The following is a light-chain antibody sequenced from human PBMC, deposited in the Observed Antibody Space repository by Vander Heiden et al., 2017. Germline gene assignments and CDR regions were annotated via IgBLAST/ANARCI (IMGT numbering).Light chain of an antibody. Sequence: EIVLTQSPGTLSLSQGERATLSCRASQTISNNYLAWYQQKPGHAPRLLIYGASSRATGISDSFSGSGSGTDFALTIARLEPEDVGVYFCQQYVSSPWTFGQGAKVEIK. J-gene: IGKJ1*01. CDR2: GAS. CDR3: QQYVSSPWT. CDR1: QTISNNY. V-gene: IGKV3-20*01.